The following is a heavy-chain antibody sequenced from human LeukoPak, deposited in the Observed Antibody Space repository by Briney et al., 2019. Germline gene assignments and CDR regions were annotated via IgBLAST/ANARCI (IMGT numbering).Heavy chain of an antibody. CDR2: INPNSGGT. CDR3: ARADCSSTSCYRDWFDP. J-gene: IGHJ5*02. CDR1: GGTFSSYA. V-gene: IGHV1-2*02. D-gene: IGHD2-2*01. Sequence: ASVKVSCKASGGTFSSYAISWVRQAPGQGLEWMGWINPNSGGTNYAQKFQGRVTMTRDTSISTAYMELSRLRSDDTAVYYCARADCSSTSCYRDWFDPWGQGTLVTVSS.